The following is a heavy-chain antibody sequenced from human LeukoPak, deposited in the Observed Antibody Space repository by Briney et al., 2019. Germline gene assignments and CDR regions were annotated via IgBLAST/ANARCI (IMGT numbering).Heavy chain of an antibody. V-gene: IGHV4-59*01. J-gene: IGHJ2*01. CDR3: ARGYRYFDL. CDR1: AGSISSSY. CDR2: VYYSGST. Sequence: PSETLSLTCTVSAGSISSSYWSWIRQPPGRGLEWIGYVYYSGSTSYNPSLKSRVTISVDTSKNQFSLNLSSVTAADTAVYYCARGYRYFDLWGRGTLVTVSS.